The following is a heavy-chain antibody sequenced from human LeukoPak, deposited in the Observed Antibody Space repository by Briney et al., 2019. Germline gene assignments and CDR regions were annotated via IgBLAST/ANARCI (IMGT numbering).Heavy chain of an antibody. V-gene: IGHV3-15*07. CDR3: VRELSGSFDY. D-gene: IGHD3-10*01. Sequence: GGSPKLFRSGSWFSFSYAWVELVRQVPGGGVEWVGLIKSKTNGGTTDYTTPVKGRFTISRDDSKNTLYLQMNSLKIEDTAVYYCVRELSGSFDYWGQGTLVTVSS. CDR2: IKSKTNGGTT. J-gene: IGHJ4*02. CDR1: WFSFSYAW.